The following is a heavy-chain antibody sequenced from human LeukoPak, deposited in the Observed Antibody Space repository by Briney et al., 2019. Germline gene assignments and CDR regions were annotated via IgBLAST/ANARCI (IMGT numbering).Heavy chain of an antibody. CDR3: ARDRLGEGELPVY. Sequence: GGSLRLSCAASGFTFSSHGMCWVRQAPGRGLEWVSSISIGGDTTYSDSVKGRFTISRDNAENSLYLQMNSLRAEDTAVYYCARDRLGEGELPVYWGQGTLVTVSS. CDR2: ISIGGDTT. J-gene: IGHJ4*02. V-gene: IGHV3-21*01. D-gene: IGHD1-7*01. CDR1: GFTFSSHG.